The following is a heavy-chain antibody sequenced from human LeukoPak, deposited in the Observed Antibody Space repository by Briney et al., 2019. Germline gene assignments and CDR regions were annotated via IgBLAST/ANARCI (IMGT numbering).Heavy chain of an antibody. CDR1: VYTFTGYY. D-gene: IGHD6-13*01. J-gene: IGHJ4*02. CDR3: ARVSGSIAASDY. Sequence: ASVTVSCKASVYTFTGYYMHWVRQAPGQGLEWMGWINPNSGGTNYAQKFQGRVTMTRDTSISTAYMELSRLRSDDTAVYYCARVSGSIAASDYWGQGTLVTVSS. CDR2: INPNSGGT. V-gene: IGHV1-2*02.